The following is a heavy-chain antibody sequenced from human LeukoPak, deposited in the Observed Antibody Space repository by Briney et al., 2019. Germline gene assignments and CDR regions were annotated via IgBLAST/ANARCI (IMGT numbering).Heavy chain of an antibody. D-gene: IGHD6-19*01. J-gene: IGHJ2*01. V-gene: IGHV4-4*09. Sequence: SGTLSLTCTVSGGSVSSDYWSWIRQPPGKGLEWVGYIYSSENTKYNSSLESRVTMSEDTSKNQVFLKLSSVTAADTAVYYCARFHSGPSGWYVLWYFDLWGRGTLVTVSS. CDR1: GGSVSSDY. CDR3: ARFHSGPSGWYVLWYFDL. CDR2: IYSSENT.